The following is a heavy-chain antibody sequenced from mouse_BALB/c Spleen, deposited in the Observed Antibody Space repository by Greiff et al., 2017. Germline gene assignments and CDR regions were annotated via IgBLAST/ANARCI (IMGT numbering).Heavy chain of an antibody. Sequence: EVQVVESGGGLVQPKGSLKLSCAASGFTFNTYAMNWVRQAPGKGLEWVARIRSKSNNYATYYADSVKDRFTISRDDSQSMLYLQMNNLKTEDTAMYYCVSDGYYGAMDYWGQGTSVTVSS. CDR3: VSDGYYGAMDY. V-gene: IGHV10-1*02. D-gene: IGHD2-3*01. CDR1: GFTFNTYA. J-gene: IGHJ4*01. CDR2: IRSKSNNYAT.